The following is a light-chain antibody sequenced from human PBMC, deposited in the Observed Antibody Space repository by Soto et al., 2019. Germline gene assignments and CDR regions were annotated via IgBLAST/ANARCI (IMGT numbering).Light chain of an antibody. CDR2: GAS. CDR3: QQYNNWPPWT. J-gene: IGKJ1*01. CDR1: QSVYSN. Sequence: EIVMTQSPATLSVSPGEGATLSCRASQSVYSNLAWYQQKPGQAPRLLIHGASTRATGIPARFSGSGSGTDFALTISSLQFEGVAVYYCQQYNNWPPWTFGQGTKVEIK. V-gene: IGKV3-15*01.